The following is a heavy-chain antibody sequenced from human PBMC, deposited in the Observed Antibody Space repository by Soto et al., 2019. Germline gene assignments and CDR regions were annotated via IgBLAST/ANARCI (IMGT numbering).Heavy chain of an antibody. CDR2: IYYSGST. Sequence: HVQLHESGPRLVKPSQTLSLTCTVSGGPITSPDYHYSWLRQTPGKGLEWIGYIYYSGSTYYNSSFQRRVSISIDPSENQFSLRLTSVTAADTAVYYCANSGYRRGRYFDYWGQGAPVTVSS. D-gene: IGHD5-18*01. CDR3: ANSGYRRGRYFDY. V-gene: IGHV4-30-4*01. CDR1: GGPITSPDYH. J-gene: IGHJ4*02.